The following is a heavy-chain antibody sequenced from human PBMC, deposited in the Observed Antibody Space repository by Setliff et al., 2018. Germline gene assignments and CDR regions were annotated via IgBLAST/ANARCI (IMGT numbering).Heavy chain of an antibody. D-gene: IGHD2-2*01. CDR1: GITFSSFW. Sequence: GESLKISCGVSGITFSSFWMSWVRQAPGKGLELVANIKQDGSEEYYVDSMKGRFTISRDNAKNSLFLDMKSLTVGDTAVYYCTSSIVVVPATRPHMDVWGKGITVTVSS. V-gene: IGHV3-7*01. CDR3: TSSIVVVPATRPHMDV. J-gene: IGHJ6*03. CDR2: IKQDGSEE.